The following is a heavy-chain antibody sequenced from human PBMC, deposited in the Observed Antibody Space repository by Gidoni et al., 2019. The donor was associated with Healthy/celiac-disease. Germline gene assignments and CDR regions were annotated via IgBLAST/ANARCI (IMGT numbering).Heavy chain of an antibody. CDR2: IRYDGSNK. Sequence: QVQLVESGGGVVPPGGSLRLSCAASGFTLSSYGMHWVRQAPGKGLEWVAFIRYDGSNKYYADSVKGRFTISRDNSKNTLYLQMNSLRAEDTAVYYCAKSRVVGRLPDAFDIWGQGTMVTVSS. D-gene: IGHD3-10*01. CDR3: AKSRVVGRLPDAFDI. V-gene: IGHV3-30*02. CDR1: GFTLSSYG. J-gene: IGHJ3*02.